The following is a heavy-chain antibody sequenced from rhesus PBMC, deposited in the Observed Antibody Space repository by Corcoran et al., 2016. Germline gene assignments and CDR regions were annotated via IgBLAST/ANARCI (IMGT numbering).Heavy chain of an antibody. V-gene: IGHV4S9*01. J-gene: IGHJ4*01. Sequence: QVQLQESGPGLVKPSETLSLTCAVSGGSISDYYYWTWFRQPQGKGLEWIGHIYGNSASTYEHPTLNSRVTISKDTSKKQFFLKLSSVTAADTAVYYCARNIVVVITSFDYWGQGVLVTVSS. CDR2: IYGNSAST. CDR1: GGSISDYYY. CDR3: ARNIVVVITSFDY. D-gene: IGHD3-16*01.